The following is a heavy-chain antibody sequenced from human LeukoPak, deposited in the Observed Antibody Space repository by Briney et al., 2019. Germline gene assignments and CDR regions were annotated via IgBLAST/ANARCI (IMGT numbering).Heavy chain of an antibody. Sequence: GGSLRLSCAASGFTFSSYAMSWVRQAPGKGLEWVSAISGSGGSTYYADSVKGRFTISRDNSKNTLYLQMNSPRAEDTAVYYCTRIAYCGGDCYSRFDYWGQGILVTVTS. CDR2: ISGSGGST. CDR1: GFTFSSYA. CDR3: TRIAYCGGDCYSRFDY. D-gene: IGHD2-21*02. J-gene: IGHJ4*02. V-gene: IGHV3-23*01.